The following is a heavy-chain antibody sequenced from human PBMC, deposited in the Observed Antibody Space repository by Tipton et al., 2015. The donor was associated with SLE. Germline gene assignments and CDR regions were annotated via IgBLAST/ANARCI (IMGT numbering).Heavy chain of an antibody. Sequence: SLRLSCAASGFTFGSNPMSWVRQAPGKGLEWVSGISDSGDMTYYADSVKGRFTISRDNSKNTLYLQMKSLRAEDTAVYFCARGRATAGTYFDLWGQGTLVTVSS. CDR2: ISDSGDMT. CDR3: ARGRATAGTYFDL. CDR1: GFTFGSNP. V-gene: IGHV3-23*01. D-gene: IGHD6-13*01. J-gene: IGHJ4*02.